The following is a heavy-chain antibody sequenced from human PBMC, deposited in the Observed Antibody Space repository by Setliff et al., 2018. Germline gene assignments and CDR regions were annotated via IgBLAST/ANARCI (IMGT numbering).Heavy chain of an antibody. V-gene: IGHV4-4*07. CDR2: IYTSGST. Sequence: LSLTCTISGGSISSYFWTWIRQPAGKGLEWIGRIYTSGSTNYNPSLKSRVTMSIDTSKNQFSLKLTSVTAADTAVYYCVRDLPELTGRSFDPWGQGTQVTVS. J-gene: IGHJ5*01. D-gene: IGHD7-27*01. CDR3: VRDLPELTGRSFDP. CDR1: GGSISSYF.